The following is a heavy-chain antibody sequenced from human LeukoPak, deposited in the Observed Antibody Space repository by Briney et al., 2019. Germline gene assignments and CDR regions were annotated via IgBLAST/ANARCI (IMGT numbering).Heavy chain of an antibody. CDR1: GGSISSGGYY. Sequence: SQTPSLTCTVSGGSISSGGYYWSWIRQHPGKGLEWIGYIYYSGSTYYNPSLKSRVTISVDTSKNQFSLKLSSVTAADTAVYYCARQLGYCSSTSCSYFDYWGQGTLVTVSS. J-gene: IGHJ4*02. V-gene: IGHV4-31*03. D-gene: IGHD2-2*01. CDR2: IYYSGST. CDR3: ARQLGYCSSTSCSYFDY.